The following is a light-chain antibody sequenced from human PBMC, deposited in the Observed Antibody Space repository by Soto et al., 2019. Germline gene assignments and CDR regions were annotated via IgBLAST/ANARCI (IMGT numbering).Light chain of an antibody. CDR1: SSNIGAGYD. J-gene: IGLJ2*01. CDR2: GNS. CDR3: QSYDSSLSV. V-gene: IGLV1-40*01. Sequence: QSVLTQPPSVSGAPGQRVTISCTGSSSNIGAGYDVHWYQQLPGTAPNLLIYGNSNRPSGVPDRFSGSKSGTSASLAITGLQAEDEADYYCQSYDSSLSVFGGGTKLTVL.